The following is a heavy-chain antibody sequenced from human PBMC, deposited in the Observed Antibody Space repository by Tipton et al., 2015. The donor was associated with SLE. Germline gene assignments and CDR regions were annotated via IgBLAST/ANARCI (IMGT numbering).Heavy chain of an antibody. CDR2: FSGSGEGAYYSGISNTGGSA. CDR1: GFIFTNYA. J-gene: IGHJ4*02. CDR3: VKVTYYYASGSHTPPWVFDS. Sequence: GSLRLSCEASGFIFTNYAMNWVRQAPGKGLEWVAGFSGSGEGAYYSGISNTGGSAYYTDSVKGRFTVSRDNSKNTLYLQMNSLGLDDTAVYYCVKVTYYYASGSHTPPWVFDSWGQGTLVTVSS. D-gene: IGHD3-10*01. V-gene: IGHV3-23*01.